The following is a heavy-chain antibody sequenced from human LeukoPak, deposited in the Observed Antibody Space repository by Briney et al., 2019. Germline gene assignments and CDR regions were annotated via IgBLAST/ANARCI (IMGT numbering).Heavy chain of an antibody. CDR2: INHSGST. J-gene: IGHJ3*02. V-gene: IGHV4-34*01. Sequence: PSETLSLTCAVYGESLNSYYWSWIRQPPGKGLEWIGEINHSGSTNYNPSLKSRVTISVDTSKNQFSLKLSSVTAADTAVYYCARGLMYYDILTGYTSADAFDIWGQGTMVTVSS. CDR1: GESLNSYY. D-gene: IGHD3-9*01. CDR3: ARGLMYYDILTGYTSADAFDI.